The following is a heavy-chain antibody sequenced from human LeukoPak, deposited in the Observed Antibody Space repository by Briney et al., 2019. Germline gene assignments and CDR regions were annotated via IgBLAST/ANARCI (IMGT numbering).Heavy chain of an antibody. Sequence: GGSLRLSCAASGFTFSSYGMHWVRQAPGKGLEWVAVISYDGSNKYYADSVKGRFTISRDNSKNTLYLQMNSLRAEDTAVYYCAKAGLKRGRSGYSGYAGGDYWGQGTLVTVFS. CDR2: ISYDGSNK. J-gene: IGHJ4*02. D-gene: IGHD5-12*01. CDR1: GFTFSSYG. CDR3: AKAGLKRGRSGYSGYAGGDY. V-gene: IGHV3-30*18.